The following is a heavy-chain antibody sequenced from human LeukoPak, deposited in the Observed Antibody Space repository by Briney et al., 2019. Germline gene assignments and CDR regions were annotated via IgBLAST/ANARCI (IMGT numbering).Heavy chain of an antibody. CDR1: GFTFSSSW. V-gene: IGHV3-7*01. J-gene: IGHJ6*02. CDR3: ARVSGYCSSTSCPIQYYYGMDV. D-gene: IGHD2-2*03. Sequence: GGSLRLSCAASGFTFSSSWMTWVRQAPGKGLEWVANINQDGSEKYYVDSVKGRFTISRDNAKNSLYLQMNSLRAEDTAVYYCARVSGYCSSTSCPIQYYYGMDVWGQGTTVTVSS. CDR2: INQDGSEK.